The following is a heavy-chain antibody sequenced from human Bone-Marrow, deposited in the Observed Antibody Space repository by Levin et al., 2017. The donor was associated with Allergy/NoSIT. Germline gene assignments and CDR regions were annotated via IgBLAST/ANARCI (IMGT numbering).Heavy chain of an antibody. V-gene: IGHV3-21*01. CDR3: ARDCSSTSCQAYYFDY. Sequence: GGSLRLSCAASGFTFSSYSMNWVRQAPGKGLEWVSSISSSSSYIYYADSVKGRFTISRDNAKNSLYLQMNSLRAEDTAVYYCARDCSSTSCQAYYFDYWGQGTLVTVSS. J-gene: IGHJ4*02. CDR1: GFTFSSYS. CDR2: ISSSSSYI. D-gene: IGHD2-2*01.